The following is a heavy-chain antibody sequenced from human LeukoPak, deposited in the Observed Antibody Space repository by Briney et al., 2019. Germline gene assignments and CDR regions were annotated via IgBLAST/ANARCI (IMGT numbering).Heavy chain of an antibody. J-gene: IGHJ4*02. D-gene: IGHD2-15*01. V-gene: IGHV4-34*01. CDR2: INHSGST. Sequence: PSETLSLTCAVYGGSFSGYYWSRIRQPPGKGLEWIGEINHSGSTNYNPSLKSRVTISVDTSKNQFSLKLSSVTAADTAVYYCARAPSPRRISHGLYFDYWGQGTLVTVSS. CDR3: ARAPSPRRISHGLYFDY. CDR1: GGSFSGYY.